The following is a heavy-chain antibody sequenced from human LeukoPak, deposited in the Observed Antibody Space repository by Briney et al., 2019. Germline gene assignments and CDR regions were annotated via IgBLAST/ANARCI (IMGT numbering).Heavy chain of an antibody. CDR1: GFTFSSYT. CDR3: ARGGTTVPTPFDP. CDR2: ISSSSSYI. J-gene: IGHJ5*02. Sequence: PGGSLRLSCAASGFTFSSYTMNWVRQAPGKGLEWVSSISSSSSYIYYADSVKGRFTISRDNAKNSLYLQMNSLRAEDTAVYYCARGGTTVPTPFDPWGQGSLVTVSS. D-gene: IGHD4-17*01. V-gene: IGHV3-21*01.